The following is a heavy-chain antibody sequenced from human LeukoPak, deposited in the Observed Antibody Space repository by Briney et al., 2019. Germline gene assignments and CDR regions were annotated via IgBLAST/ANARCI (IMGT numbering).Heavy chain of an antibody. J-gene: IGHJ4*02. Sequence: SETLSLTCTVSGYSISSSYYWGWIRQPPGKGLEWIGSIYYSGSTYYNPSLKSRVTISVDTSKNQFSLKLSSVTAADTAVYYCARDWAAMETGDYWGQGTLVTVSS. CDR1: GYSISSSYY. CDR3: ARDWAAMETGDY. V-gene: IGHV4-38-2*02. D-gene: IGHD2-2*01. CDR2: IYYSGST.